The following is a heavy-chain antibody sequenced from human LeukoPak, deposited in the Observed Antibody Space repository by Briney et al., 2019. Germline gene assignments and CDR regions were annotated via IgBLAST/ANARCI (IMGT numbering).Heavy chain of an antibody. CDR3: EELGITMIGGV. V-gene: IGHV3-48*03. CDR2: ISSSGSTI. D-gene: IGHD3-10*02. CDR1: GFTFSSYE. Sequence: PGGSLRLSCAASGFTFSSYEMNRVRQAPGKGLEWVSYISSSGSTIYYADSVKGRFTISRDNAKNSLYLQMNSLRAEDTAVYYCEELGITMIGGVWGKGTTVTISS. J-gene: IGHJ6*04.